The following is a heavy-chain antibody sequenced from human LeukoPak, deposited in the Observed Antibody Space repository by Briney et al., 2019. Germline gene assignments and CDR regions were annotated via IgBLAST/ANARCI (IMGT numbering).Heavy chain of an antibody. Sequence: GGSLRLSCAASGFTFDELPMHWVRQGPGKGLEWVALVSGDGDSTSYADSVKGRFTISRDNSKNSVFLQMNSLRTEDTALYYCAKKSGAPANFDYWGQGTLVTVSS. D-gene: IGHD6-13*01. CDR1: GFTFDELP. J-gene: IGHJ4*02. V-gene: IGHV3-43*02. CDR2: VSGDGDST. CDR3: AKKSGAPANFDY.